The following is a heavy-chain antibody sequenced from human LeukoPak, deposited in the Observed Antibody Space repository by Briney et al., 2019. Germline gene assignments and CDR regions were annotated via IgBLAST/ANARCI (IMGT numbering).Heavy chain of an antibody. CDR3: AKDGGLLWFGELPRTFYYMDV. V-gene: IGHV3-23*01. Sequence: GGSLRLSCAASGFTFSNYAMSWVRQAPGKGLEWVSGFSGSGGITYYADSVKGRFTISRDNTKNTLYLQLNSLRAEDTAVYYCAKDGGLLWFGELPRTFYYMDVWGKGTTVTVSS. D-gene: IGHD3-10*01. J-gene: IGHJ6*03. CDR1: GFTFSNYA. CDR2: FSGSGGIT.